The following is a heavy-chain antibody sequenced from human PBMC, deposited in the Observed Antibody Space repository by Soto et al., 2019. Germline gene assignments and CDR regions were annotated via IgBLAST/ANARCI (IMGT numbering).Heavy chain of an antibody. V-gene: IGHV3-11*05. CDR1: GFTFSDYY. D-gene: IGHD3-10*01. Sequence: QVQLVESGGGLVKPGGSLRLSCAASGFTFSDYYMSWIRQAPGKGLEWVSYISSSSSYTNYADSVKGRFTISRDNAKNXXYLQMNSLRAEDTAVYYCARDLGTYGSGTDNWFDPWGQGTLVTVSS. CDR3: ARDLGTYGSGTDNWFDP. CDR2: ISSSSSYT. J-gene: IGHJ5*02.